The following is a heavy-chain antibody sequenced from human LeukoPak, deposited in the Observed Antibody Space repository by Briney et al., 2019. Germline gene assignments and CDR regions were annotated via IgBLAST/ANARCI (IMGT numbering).Heavy chain of an antibody. CDR1: GYTFTGYD. J-gene: IGHJ4*02. D-gene: IGHD5-12*01. CDR3: ARGRIYSGYDALGY. Sequence: ASVKVSCKASGYTFTGYDINWVRQATGQGLEWMGWLTPNSGNTGYAQKFQGRVPMTRNTSISTAYLELRSLKSEATAVYYCARGRIYSGYDALGYWGQGTRVTVSS. CDR2: LTPNSGNT. V-gene: IGHV1-8*01.